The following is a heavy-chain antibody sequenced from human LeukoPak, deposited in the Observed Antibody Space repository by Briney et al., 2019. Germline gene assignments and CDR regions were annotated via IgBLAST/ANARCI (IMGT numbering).Heavy chain of an antibody. CDR2: LTLDGSRT. D-gene: IGHD5-24*01. CDR3: ACGDSGGIKRWLQAPLDY. J-gene: IGHJ4*02. CDR1: GFTFSNYW. Sequence: GMSLRLSCVASGFTFSNYWMHWVRQPPGKGLVWVSRLTLDGSRTGYADSVQGRFTISRDNAKNTLYLQMNSLRDEDTAVYYCACGDSGGIKRWLQAPLDYWGQGTLVTVS. V-gene: IGHV3-74*01.